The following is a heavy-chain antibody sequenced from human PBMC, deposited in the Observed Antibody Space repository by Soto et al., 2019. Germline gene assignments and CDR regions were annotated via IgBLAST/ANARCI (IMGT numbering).Heavy chain of an antibody. CDR1: GFTVSSNY. D-gene: IGHD2-15*01. Sequence: EVQLVETGGGLIQPGGSLRLSCAASGFTVSSNYMSWVRQAPGKGLEWVSVIYSGGSTYYADSVKGRFTISRDNSKNTLNLQRNSLRAEDTAVYYCARGYCSGGSCYPDAFDIWGQGTMVTVSS. V-gene: IGHV3-53*02. J-gene: IGHJ3*02. CDR2: IYSGGST. CDR3: ARGYCSGGSCYPDAFDI.